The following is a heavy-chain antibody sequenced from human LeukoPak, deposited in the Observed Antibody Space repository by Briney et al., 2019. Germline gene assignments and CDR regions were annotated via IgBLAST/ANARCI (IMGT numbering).Heavy chain of an antibody. Sequence: GGSLRLSCAASGFTFSSYAMSWVRQAPGKGLEWVSAISGTGGSTYYADSVKGRLTISRDNSKNTLYLQMNSLRAEDTAVYYYAKVYDFWSGYYPYYYYYYYMDVWGKGTTVTVSS. CDR1: GFTFSSYA. D-gene: IGHD3-3*01. CDR3: AKVYDFWSGYYPYYYYYYYMDV. V-gene: IGHV3-23*01. J-gene: IGHJ6*03. CDR2: ISGTGGST.